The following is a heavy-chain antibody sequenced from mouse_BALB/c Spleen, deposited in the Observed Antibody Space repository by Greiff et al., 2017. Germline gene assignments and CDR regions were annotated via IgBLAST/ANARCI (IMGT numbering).Heavy chain of an antibody. V-gene: IGHV1-4*01. CDR3: ARDGSSPFAY. J-gene: IGHJ3*01. CDR1: GYTFTSYW. D-gene: IGHD1-3*01. CDR2: INPCTGYT. Sequence: QVQLQQSGAELARPGASVKMSCKASGYTFTSYWMHWVKQRPGQGLEWIGDINPCTGYTEYNQKFKGKATLTADKSSSTAYMQLSSLTSEDSAVYDCARDGSSPFAYWGQGTLVTVSA.